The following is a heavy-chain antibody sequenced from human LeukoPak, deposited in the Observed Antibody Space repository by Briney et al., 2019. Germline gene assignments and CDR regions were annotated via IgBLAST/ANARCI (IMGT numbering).Heavy chain of an antibody. D-gene: IGHD3-22*01. CDR3: ARDSRQDYYDSSGYLWFAFDI. CDR1: GFTFSAYA. Sequence: GGSLRLSCEASGFTFSAYAMTWVRQAPGKGLEWVSSIGSDNKPHYSESVKGRFAISRDNSKNTLFLQLHNLRVEDTALYYCARDSRQDYYDSSGYLWFAFDIWGQGTRVTVSS. V-gene: IGHV3-23*01. J-gene: IGHJ3*02. CDR2: IGSDNKP.